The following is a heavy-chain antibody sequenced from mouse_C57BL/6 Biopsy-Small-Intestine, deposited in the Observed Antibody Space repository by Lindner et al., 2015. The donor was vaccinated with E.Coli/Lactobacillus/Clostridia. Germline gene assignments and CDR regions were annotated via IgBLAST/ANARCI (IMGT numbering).Heavy chain of an antibody. CDR3: TTGYYYGSSYWYFDV. CDR1: GFNIKDDY. J-gene: IGHJ1*03. D-gene: IGHD1-1*01. CDR2: IDPENGDT. V-gene: IGHV14-4*01. Sequence: VQLQESGAELVRPGASVKLSCTASGFNIKDDYMHWVKQRPEQGLEWIGRIDPENGDTEYASKFQGKATITADTSSNTAYLQLSSLTSEDTAVYYCTTGYYYGSSYWYFDVWATGTTVTVSS.